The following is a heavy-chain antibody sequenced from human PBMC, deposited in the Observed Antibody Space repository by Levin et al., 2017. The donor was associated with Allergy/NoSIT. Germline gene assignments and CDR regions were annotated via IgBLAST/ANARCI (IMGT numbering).Heavy chain of an antibody. Sequence: QAGGSLRLSCAASGFTFDDYAMHWVRQAPGKGLEWVSGISWNSGSIGYADSVKGRFTISRDNAKNSLYLQMNSLRAEDTALYYCAKEDSYGSFLFGYWGQGTLVTVSS. CDR3: AKEDSYGSFLFGY. J-gene: IGHJ4*02. D-gene: IGHD5-18*01. CDR1: GFTFDDYA. CDR2: ISWNSGSI. V-gene: IGHV3-9*01.